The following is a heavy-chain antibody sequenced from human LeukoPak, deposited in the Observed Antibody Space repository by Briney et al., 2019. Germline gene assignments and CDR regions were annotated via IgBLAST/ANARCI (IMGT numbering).Heavy chain of an antibody. V-gene: IGHV3-30*02. CDR1: GFTFSSYG. D-gene: IGHD6-6*01. J-gene: IGHJ4*02. CDR2: IRYDGSNK. CDR3: AKDRVLEQLVSGFDY. Sequence: GGSLRLSCAASGFTFSSYGMHWVRQAPGKGLEWVAFIRYDGSNKYYADSVKGRFTISRDNSKNTLYLQMNSLRAEDTAVYYCAKDRVLEQLVSGFDYWGQGTLVTVSS.